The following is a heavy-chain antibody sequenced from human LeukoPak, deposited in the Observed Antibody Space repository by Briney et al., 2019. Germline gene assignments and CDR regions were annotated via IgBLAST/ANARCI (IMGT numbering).Heavy chain of an antibody. CDR2: ISGSGGST. J-gene: IGHJ4*02. CDR1: GFTFSSYA. D-gene: IGHD6-19*01. Sequence: GGSLRLSCAASGFTFSSYAMSWVRQAPGKGLEWVSAISGSGGSTYYADSVKGRLTISRDNSKNTLYLQMNSLRAEDTAVYYCARATRVIAVAGAGFFDYWGQGTLVTVSS. V-gene: IGHV3-23*01. CDR3: ARATRVIAVAGAGFFDY.